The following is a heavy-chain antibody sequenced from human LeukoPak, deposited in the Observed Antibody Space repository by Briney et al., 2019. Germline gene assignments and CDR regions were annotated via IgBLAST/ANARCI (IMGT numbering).Heavy chain of an antibody. CDR2: IKQDGREK. CDR3: ARASSGSYSY. D-gene: IGHD1-26*01. Sequence: GGSLRLSCPASGFTFSSYWMSWVRQAPGKGLEWVGNIKQDGREKYYVDSVKGRFTISRDNAKNSLYLQMNSLRAEDRAVYYCARASSGSYSYWGQGTLVTVSS. CDR1: GFTFSSYW. J-gene: IGHJ4*02. V-gene: IGHV3-7*01.